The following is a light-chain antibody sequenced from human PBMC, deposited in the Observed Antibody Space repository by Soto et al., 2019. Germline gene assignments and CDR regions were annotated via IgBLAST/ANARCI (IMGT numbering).Light chain of an antibody. J-gene: IGKJ1*01. V-gene: IGKV1-8*01. CDR2: AAS. Sequence: AIRMTQSPSSFSASTLYIVTITFHASQGISSYLAWYQQKPGKAPKLLIYAASTLQSGVPSRFSGSGSGTDFTLTINCLQSEDFATYYCQKYYSYSGKFGQGTKVDIK. CDR3: QKYYSYSGK. CDR1: QGISSY.